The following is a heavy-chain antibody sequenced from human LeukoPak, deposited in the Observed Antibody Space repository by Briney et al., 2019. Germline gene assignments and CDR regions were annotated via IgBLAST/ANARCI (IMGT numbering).Heavy chain of an antibody. CDR1: GYTFTSYG. CDR2: ISAYNGNT. Sequence: GASVKVSCKASGYTFTSYGISWVRQAPGQGLEWMGWISAYNGNTNYAQKLQGRVTMTTDTSTSTAYMELRSLRSDDTAVYYCARDQAITMVRGVIITRGRYFDYWGQGTLVTVSS. V-gene: IGHV1-18*01. D-gene: IGHD3-10*01. CDR3: ARDQAITMVRGVIITRGRYFDY. J-gene: IGHJ4*02.